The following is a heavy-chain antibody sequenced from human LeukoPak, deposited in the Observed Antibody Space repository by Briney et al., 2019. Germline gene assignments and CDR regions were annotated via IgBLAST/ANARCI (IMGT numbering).Heavy chain of an antibody. D-gene: IGHD1-14*01. CDR2: ISSSGVYI. Sequence: GGSLRLSCAASGFTFSSYRMNWVRQAPGKGLEWVSSISSSGVYIYYADSLKGRFTISRDNAKDSLYLQMNSLRVEDTAVYYCTRDPRNLDYWGQGTLVTVSS. CDR3: TRDPRNLDY. V-gene: IGHV3-21*04. CDR1: GFTFSSYR. J-gene: IGHJ4*02.